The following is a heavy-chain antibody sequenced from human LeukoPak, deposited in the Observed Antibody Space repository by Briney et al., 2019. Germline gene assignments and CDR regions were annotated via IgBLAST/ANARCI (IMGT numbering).Heavy chain of an antibody. CDR1: GFTFSSYG. V-gene: IGHV3-30*18. CDR3: AKDHYDSSGYYLYFQH. D-gene: IGHD3-22*01. J-gene: IGHJ1*01. Sequence: HPGGSLRLSCAASGFTFSSYGMHWVRQAPGKGLGWVAVISYDGSNKYYADSVKGRFTISRDNSKDTLYLQMNSLRAEDTAVYYCAKDHYDSSGYYLYFQHWGQGTLVTVSS. CDR2: ISYDGSNK.